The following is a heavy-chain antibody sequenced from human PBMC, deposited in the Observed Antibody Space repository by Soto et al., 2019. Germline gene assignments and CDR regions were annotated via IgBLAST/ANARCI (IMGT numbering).Heavy chain of an antibody. D-gene: IGHD6-13*01. CDR3: VRGGLSGSSWYYFDF. CDR1: GGSFSGYF. V-gene: IGHV4-34*01. CDR2: VNYGGST. Sequence: QVQLHQWGAGLLKPSETLSLTCAVSGGSFSGYFWGWIRKPPGKGLEWIGEVNYGGSTNYTPSLKGRLTMAVDTYKNQVSLRLTSMTAADTAVYFCVRGGLSGSSWYYFDFWGQGSLVAVSS. J-gene: IGHJ4*02.